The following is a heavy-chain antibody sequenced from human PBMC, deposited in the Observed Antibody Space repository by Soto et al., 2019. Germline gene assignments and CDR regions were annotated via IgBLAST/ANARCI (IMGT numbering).Heavy chain of an antibody. J-gene: IGHJ5*02. CDR1: GGSFSGYY. CDR3: ARNKFSSSWKRNNWFDP. D-gene: IGHD6-13*01. CDR2: INHSGST. V-gene: IGHV4-34*01. Sequence: PSETLSLTCAVYGGSFSGYYWSWIRQPPGKGLEWIGEINHSGSTNYNPSLKSRVTISVDTSKNQFSLKLSSVTAADTAVYYCARNKFSSSWKRNNWFDPWGQGTLVTVSS.